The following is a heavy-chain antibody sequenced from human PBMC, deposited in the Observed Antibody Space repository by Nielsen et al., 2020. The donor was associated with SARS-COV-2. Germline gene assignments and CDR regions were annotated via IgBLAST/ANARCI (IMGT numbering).Heavy chain of an antibody. D-gene: IGHD6-19*01. CDR1: GASISSGTYY. CDR2: IYYSGST. V-gene: IGHV4-39*01. Sequence: SETLSLTCTVSGASISSGTYYWGWIRQPPGKGLEWIGSIYYSGSTYYNPSLKSRVTISVDTSKNQFSLKLSSVTAADTAVYYCARQNPYTAVAGTPLGYWGQGTLVTVSS. J-gene: IGHJ4*02. CDR3: ARQNPYTAVAGTPLGY.